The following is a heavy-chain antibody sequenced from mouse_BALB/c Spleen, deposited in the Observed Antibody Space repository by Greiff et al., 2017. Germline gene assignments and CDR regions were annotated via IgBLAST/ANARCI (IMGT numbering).Heavy chain of an antibody. CDR1: GYSFTSYW. D-gene: IGHD2-1*01. Sequence: VQLQQSGTVLARPGASVKMSCKASGYSFTSYWMHWVKQRPGQGLEWIGAIYPGNSDTSYNQKFKGKAKLTAVTSASTAYMELSSLTNEDSAVYYCTRERGYGNHYWYFDVWGAGTTVTVSS. CDR3: TRERGYGNHYWYFDV. V-gene: IGHV1-5*01. CDR2: IYPGNSDT. J-gene: IGHJ1*01.